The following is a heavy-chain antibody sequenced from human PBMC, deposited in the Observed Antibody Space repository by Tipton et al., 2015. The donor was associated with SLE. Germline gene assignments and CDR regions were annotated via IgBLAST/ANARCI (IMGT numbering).Heavy chain of an antibody. J-gene: IGHJ2*01. CDR3: AGPIAVGRRYFDV. D-gene: IGHD6-19*01. Sequence: TLSLTCAVYGGSFSGNYWNWIRQPPGKGLEWIGEISHSGSTNYNPSLKSRVTMSVGTSKNQLSLTLSSVTAADTAVYYCAGPIAVGRRYFDVWGRGTLVTVPS. CDR1: GGSFSGNY. V-gene: IGHV4-34*01. CDR2: ISHSGST.